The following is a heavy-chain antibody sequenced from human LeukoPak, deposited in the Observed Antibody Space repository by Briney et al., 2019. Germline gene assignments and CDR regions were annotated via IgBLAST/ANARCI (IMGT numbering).Heavy chain of an antibody. Sequence: GASVKVSCKASGGTFSSYAISWVRQAPGQGLEWMGGIIPIFGTANYAQKFQGRVTITTDESTSTAYMELSSLRSEGTAVYYCARTDIVVVPARNWFDPWGQGTLVTVSS. CDR3: ARTDIVVVPARNWFDP. D-gene: IGHD2-2*01. J-gene: IGHJ5*02. CDR2: IIPIFGTA. V-gene: IGHV1-69*05. CDR1: GGTFSSYA.